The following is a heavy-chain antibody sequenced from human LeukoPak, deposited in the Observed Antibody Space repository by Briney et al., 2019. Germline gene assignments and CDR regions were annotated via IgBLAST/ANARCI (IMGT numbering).Heavy chain of an antibody. CDR1: GGSIISAGYY. CDR2: IYYSGST. Sequence: PSQTLSLTCTVSGGSIISAGYYWSWIRQHPGKGLEWLGYIYYSGSTYYHPSLQSRVTSSVDTSKNQFSLKLSSVTAADTAVYYCAREAEVSAGFDYWGQGTLVTVSS. CDR3: AREAEVSAGFDY. D-gene: IGHD2-8*01. J-gene: IGHJ4*02. V-gene: IGHV4-31*03.